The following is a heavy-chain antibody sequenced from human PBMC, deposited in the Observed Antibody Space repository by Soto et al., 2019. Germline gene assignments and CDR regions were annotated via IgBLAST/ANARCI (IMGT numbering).Heavy chain of an antibody. CDR1: GYTFTSYA. V-gene: IGHV1-3*01. CDR3: ARDHEVRGCRWFGSYGVEG. Sequence: ASVKVSCPASGYTFTSYAMHWVRQAPGQRLEWMGWINAGNGNTKYSQKFQGRVTITRDTSASTAYMELSSLRSEDTAVYYCARDHEVRGCRWFGSYGVEGWCQGTTVTVAS. D-gene: IGHD3-10*01. CDR2: INAGNGNT. J-gene: IGHJ6*02.